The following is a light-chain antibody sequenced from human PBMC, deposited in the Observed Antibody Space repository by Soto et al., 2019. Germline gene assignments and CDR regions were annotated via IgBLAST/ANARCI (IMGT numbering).Light chain of an antibody. CDR2: DVN. Sequence: QSVLTQPRSVSASPGQSVTISCTGTSSDVGGYNYVSWYQQAPGKAPKLIIYDVNKRPSGVPDRFSGSKSGNTASLTISGLQAEAEADYYCCSYAGSDTLVFGGGTKLTVL. J-gene: IGLJ3*02. V-gene: IGLV2-11*01. CDR1: SSDVGGYNY. CDR3: CSYAGSDTLV.